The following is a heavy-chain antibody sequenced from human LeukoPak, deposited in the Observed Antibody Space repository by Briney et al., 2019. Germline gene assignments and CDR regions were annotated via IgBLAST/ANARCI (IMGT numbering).Heavy chain of an antibody. CDR2: ISYDGSNK. V-gene: IGHV3-30*04. CDR1: GFIFNNYA. J-gene: IGHJ4*02. Sequence: GGSLRLSCAASGFIFNNYAMHWVRQAPGKGLEWVAVISYDGSNKYYADSVKGRFTISRDNSKNTLYLQMNSLRAEDTAVYYCAKESGGSSGSDPYWGQGTLVTVSS. CDR3: AKESGGSSGSDPY. D-gene: IGHD3-22*01.